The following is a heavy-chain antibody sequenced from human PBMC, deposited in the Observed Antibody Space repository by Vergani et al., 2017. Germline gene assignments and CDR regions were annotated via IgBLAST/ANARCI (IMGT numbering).Heavy chain of an antibody. CDR2: IYHGGMT. Sequence: QVHLQESGPGLVKPSETLSLTCSVSNYSIGREYFWGWIRRSPGKGLEYIASIYHGGMTYYNPSLKSRATISIDTSENVLSLRLTSVTAADTALYHCARHGGSGYYYHLFDSCVQGTLVIVSS. J-gene: IGHJ4*02. CDR1: NYSIGREYF. V-gene: IGHV4-38-2*02. CDR3: ARHGGSGYYYHLFDS. D-gene: IGHD3-3*01.